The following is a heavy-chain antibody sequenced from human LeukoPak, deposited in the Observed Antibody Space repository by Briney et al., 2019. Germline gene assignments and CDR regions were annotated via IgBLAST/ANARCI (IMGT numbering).Heavy chain of an antibody. CDR2: IDPSGDR. D-gene: IGHD3-10*01. J-gene: IGHJ3*02. V-gene: IGHV3-13*01. CDR1: GFTLSNYD. CDR3: ARGGVGEFLTPRDPFDK. Sequence: GGSLRLSCAASGFTLSNYDMHWVRQPPGKGLEWVSSIDPSGDRYFADSVKGRFTISRDNGNHALFLQMNGLTAGDAAVYFCARGGVGEFLTPRDPFDKWGQGARVIVSS.